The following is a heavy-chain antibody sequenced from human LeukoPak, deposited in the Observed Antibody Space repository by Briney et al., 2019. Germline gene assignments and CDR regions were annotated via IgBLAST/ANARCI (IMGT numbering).Heavy chain of an antibody. CDR2: ISYDGSNK. CDR1: GFTFSSYA. V-gene: IGHV3-30-3*01. J-gene: IGHJ4*02. CDR3: ARGGVVVAAIYGY. D-gene: IGHD2-15*01. Sequence: GRSLRLSRAASGFTFSSYAMHWVRQAPGKGLEWVAVISYDGSNKYYADSVKGRFTISRDNSKNTLYLQMNSLRAEDTAVYYCARGGVVVAAIYGYWGQGTLVTVSS.